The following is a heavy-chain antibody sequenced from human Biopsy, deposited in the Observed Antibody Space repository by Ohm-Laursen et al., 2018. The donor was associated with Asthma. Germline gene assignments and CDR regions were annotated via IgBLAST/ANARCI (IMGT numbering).Heavy chain of an antibody. CDR2: ISSDVRE. D-gene: IGHD2-21*01. V-gene: IGHV3-30*03. CDR3: VRWRSGYPDHYSDF. J-gene: IGHJ4*02. CDR1: GFTFRNFG. Sequence: SLRLSCAASGFTFRNFGMHWVRQAPGKGLEWVALISSDVREWYADSVKGRFTISRDNSKNTLDLQMNSLRGDDTAVYYCVRWRSGYPDHYSDFWGLGTTATVSS.